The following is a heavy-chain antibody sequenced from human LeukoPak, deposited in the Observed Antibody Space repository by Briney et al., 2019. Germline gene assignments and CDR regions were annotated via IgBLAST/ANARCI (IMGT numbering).Heavy chain of an antibody. V-gene: IGHV4-39*07. D-gene: IGHD6-19*01. CDR1: GGSISSSSYY. CDR3: ARRRFFGIAVAGSNTLSSGMDV. J-gene: IGHJ6*02. CDR2: IYYSGST. Sequence: SETLSLTCTVSGGSISSSSYYWGWIRQPPGKGLEWIGSIYYSGSTNYNPSLKSRVTVPVDTSKNQFSLKLSSVTAADTAVYYCARRRFFGIAVAGSNTLSSGMDVWGQGTTVTVSS.